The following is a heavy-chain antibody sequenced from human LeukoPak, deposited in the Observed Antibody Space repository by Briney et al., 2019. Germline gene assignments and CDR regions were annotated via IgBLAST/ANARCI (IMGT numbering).Heavy chain of an antibody. CDR1: GGTFSSYA. CDR3: ARVEMATIYFDY. Sequence: GALVKVSCKASGGTFSSYAISWVRQAPGQGLEWMGRIIPILGIANYAQKFQGRVTITADKSTSTAYMELSSLRSEDTAVYYCARVEMATIYFDYWGQGTLVTVSS. CDR2: IIPILGIA. J-gene: IGHJ4*02. D-gene: IGHD5-24*01. V-gene: IGHV1-69*04.